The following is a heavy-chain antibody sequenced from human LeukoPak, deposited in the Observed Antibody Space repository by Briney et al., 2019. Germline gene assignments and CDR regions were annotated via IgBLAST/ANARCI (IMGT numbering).Heavy chain of an antibody. CDR1: GGTFSSYA. CDR3: ARLVSGYCSSTSCLPRFDY. Sequence: ASVKVSCKASGGTFSSYAISWVRQAPGQGLEWMGRIIPILGIANYAQKFQGRVTITADKSTSTAYMELSSLRSEDTAVYYCARLVSGYCSSTSCLPRFDYWGQGTLVTVSS. J-gene: IGHJ4*02. CDR2: IIPILGIA. D-gene: IGHD2-2*01. V-gene: IGHV1-69*04.